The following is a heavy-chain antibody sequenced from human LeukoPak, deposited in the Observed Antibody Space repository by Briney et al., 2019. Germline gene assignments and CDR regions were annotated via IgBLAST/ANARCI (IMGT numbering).Heavy chain of an antibody. J-gene: IGHJ4*02. V-gene: IGHV3-23*01. CDR3: AKARGVYCSGGSCYADY. Sequence: GGSLRLSCAASGFTFNSYATTWVRQAPGAGLECVSTISGSGGSTYYPDSVKGRFTISRDNSKNTLYLQMNSLRAEDTAIYYCAKARGVYCSGGSCYADYWGQGTLVTVSS. D-gene: IGHD2-15*01. CDR2: ISGSGGST. CDR1: GFTFNSYA.